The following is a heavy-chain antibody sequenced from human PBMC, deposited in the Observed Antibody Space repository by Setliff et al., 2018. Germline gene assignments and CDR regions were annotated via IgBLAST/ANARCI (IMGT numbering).Heavy chain of an antibody. Sequence: PGESLKISCVVSGFSVGNDFMGWVRQAPGKGLEWVSVIYNRGHTYYADSVKDRFTISRDSSKNTVYLQMNSLTAEDTAMYYCVRDRGGTNPWFDSWGQGTLVTVSS. CDR2: IYNRGHT. D-gene: IGHD3-10*01. J-gene: IGHJ5*01. CDR1: GFSVGNDF. CDR3: VRDRGGTNPWFDS. V-gene: IGHV3-53*01.